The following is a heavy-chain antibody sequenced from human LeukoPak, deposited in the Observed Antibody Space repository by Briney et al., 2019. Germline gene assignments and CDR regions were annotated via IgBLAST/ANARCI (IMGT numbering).Heavy chain of an antibody. CDR2: ISAYNGNT. J-gene: IGHJ6*03. CDR3: ARDTNDDYSKDRDNYYYYYMDV. D-gene: IGHD4-11*01. CDR1: GYTFTSYG. V-gene: IGHV1-18*01. Sequence: ASVKVSCKASGYTFTSYGISWVRQAPGQGLEGMGWISAYNGNTNYAQKLQGRVTMTTDTSTSTAYMELSSLRSEDTAVYYCARDTNDDYSKDRDNYYYYYMDVWGKGTTVTVSS.